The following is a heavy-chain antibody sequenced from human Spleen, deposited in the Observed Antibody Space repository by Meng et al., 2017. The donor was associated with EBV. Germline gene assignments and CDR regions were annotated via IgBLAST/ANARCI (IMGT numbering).Heavy chain of an antibody. J-gene: IGHJ4*02. V-gene: IGHV1-46*01. Sequence: QVHLVQSGAEVKNPGASVKVSCTASGYIFTDYYMSWVRQAPGQGLEWMGMVGPGGRSTTFARKFQGRVTMTRDTSTTTVYMEVSSLRSDDTAVYYCARAWLRSQPLLLTYWGQGTLVTVSS. CDR2: VGPGGRST. D-gene: IGHD3-9*01. CDR3: ARAWLRSQPLLLTY. CDR1: GYIFTDYY.